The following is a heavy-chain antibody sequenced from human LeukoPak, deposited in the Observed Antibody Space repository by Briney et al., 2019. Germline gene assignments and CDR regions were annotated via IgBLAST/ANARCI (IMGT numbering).Heavy chain of an antibody. D-gene: IGHD4-17*01. CDR2: IYYSGST. J-gene: IGHJ6*02. V-gene: IGHV4-59*01. CDR3: AHTLGVTTFDYCYYGMDV. Sequence: SETLSLTCTVSGGSISSYYWSWIRQPPGKGLEWIGYIYYSGSTNYNPSLKSRVTISVDTSKNQFSLKLSSVTAADTAVYYCAHTLGVTTFDYCYYGMDVWGQGTTVTVSS. CDR1: GGSISSYY.